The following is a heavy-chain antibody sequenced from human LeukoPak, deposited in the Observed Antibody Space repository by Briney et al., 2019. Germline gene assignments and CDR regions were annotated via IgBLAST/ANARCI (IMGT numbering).Heavy chain of an antibody. Sequence: ASVKVSCKASGGTFSSYTISWVRQAPGQGLEWMGRIIPILGIANYAQKFQGRVTITADKSTSTAYMELSSLRSEDTAVYYCARDTTIILTGYDTENNWFDPWGQGTLVTVSS. J-gene: IGHJ5*02. D-gene: IGHD3-9*01. CDR1: GGTFSSYT. CDR2: IIPILGIA. CDR3: ARDTTIILTGYDTENNWFDP. V-gene: IGHV1-69*04.